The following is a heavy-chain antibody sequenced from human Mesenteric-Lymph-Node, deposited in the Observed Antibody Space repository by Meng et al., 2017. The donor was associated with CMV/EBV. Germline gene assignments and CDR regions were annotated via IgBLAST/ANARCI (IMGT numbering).Heavy chain of an antibody. CDR2: IYYSGST. Sequence: GSLRLSCTVSGGSVSSGSYYWSWIRQPPGKGLEWIGYIYYSGSTDYNPSLKSRVTISVDTSKNQFSLKLSSVTAADTAVYYCARDYVVPAAIGYYYYYGMDVWGQGTTVTVSS. CDR1: GGSVSSGSYY. J-gene: IGHJ6*02. V-gene: IGHV4-61*01. D-gene: IGHD2-2*01. CDR3: ARDYVVPAAIGYYYYYGMDV.